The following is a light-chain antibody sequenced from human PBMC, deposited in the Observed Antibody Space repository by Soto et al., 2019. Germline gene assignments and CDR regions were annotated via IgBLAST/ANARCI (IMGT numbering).Light chain of an antibody. J-gene: IGKJ1*01. V-gene: IGKV1-5*01. CDR2: AAS. CDR1: QSISSY. CDR3: QQYNSYWT. Sequence: DIQMTQSPSSLSASVGDRVTITCRASQSISSYLNWYQQKPGKAPKLLIYAASTLESGVPSRFSGSASGTEFTLTISSLQPDDFATYYCQQYNSYWTFGQGTKVDI.